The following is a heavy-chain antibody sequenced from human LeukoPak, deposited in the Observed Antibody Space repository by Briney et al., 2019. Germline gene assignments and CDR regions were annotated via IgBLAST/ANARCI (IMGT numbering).Heavy chain of an antibody. D-gene: IGHD6-13*01. CDR1: GGSISSDVFY. CDR2: IYYSGGT. CDR3: ARHAMAVAGL. Sequence: SETLSLTCTVSGGSISSDVFYWGWIRQPPGKGLEGVGSIYYSGGTYYNQSLKSRVTISVATSTNQCSLRLSSATASDTAVYHCARHAMAVAGLWGQGTLVTVSS. V-gene: IGHV4-39*01. J-gene: IGHJ4*02.